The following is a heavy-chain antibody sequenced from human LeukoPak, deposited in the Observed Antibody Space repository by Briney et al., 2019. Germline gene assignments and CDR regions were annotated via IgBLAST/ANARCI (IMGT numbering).Heavy chain of an antibody. D-gene: IGHD2-21*02. Sequence: SETLSLTCAVYGGSLSGYYWSWIRQPPGKGLEWIGEINHSGSTNYNPSLKSRVTISVDTSKNQFSLKLSSVTAADTAVYYCARGVAYCGGDCYSAFDIWGQGTMVTVSS. CDR3: ARGVAYCGGDCYSAFDI. CDR2: INHSGST. V-gene: IGHV4-34*01. CDR1: GGSLSGYY. J-gene: IGHJ3*02.